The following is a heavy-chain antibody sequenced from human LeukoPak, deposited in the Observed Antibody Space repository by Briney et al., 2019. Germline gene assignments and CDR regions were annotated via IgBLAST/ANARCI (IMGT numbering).Heavy chain of an antibody. Sequence: EASVKVSCKASGGTFSSYAISWVRQAPGQGLEWMGGIIPIFGTANYAQKFQGRVTITTDESTSTAYMELSSLRSEDTAVYYCARVSIHYDSSGPLPLGAFDIWGQGTMVTVSS. J-gene: IGHJ3*02. D-gene: IGHD3-22*01. CDR3: ARVSIHYDSSGPLPLGAFDI. CDR2: IIPIFGTA. CDR1: GGTFSSYA. V-gene: IGHV1-69*05.